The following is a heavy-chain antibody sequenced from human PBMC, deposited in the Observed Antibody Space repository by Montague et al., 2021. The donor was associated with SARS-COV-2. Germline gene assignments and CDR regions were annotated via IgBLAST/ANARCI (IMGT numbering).Heavy chain of an antibody. CDR3: VRDHPYGGPRGAYDI. CDR1: GGSITGYY. J-gene: IGHJ3*02. CDR2: IYDGGAV. D-gene: IGHD4-23*01. Sequence: SETLSPTCTVSGGSITGYYWSWLRRSPGKGLEWIAYIYDGGAVNYNPSLGSRVTISTDTSKNRLSLKVNSVTAADTAVYYCVRDHPYGGPRGAYDIWGQGTVVTVSS. V-gene: IGHV4-59*01.